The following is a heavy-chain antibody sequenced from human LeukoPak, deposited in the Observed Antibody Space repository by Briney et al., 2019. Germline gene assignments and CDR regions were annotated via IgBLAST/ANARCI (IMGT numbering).Heavy chain of an antibody. V-gene: IGHV3-53*01. Sequence: GGSLRLSCAASGFTVSSNYMSWVRQAPGKGLEWVSVIYSGGTTYYADSVKGRFTISRDSSKNTLYLQMNSLRAEDTAVYYCARDLGRGYDWGYWGQGTLVTVSS. CDR2: IYSGGTT. D-gene: IGHD5-12*01. J-gene: IGHJ4*02. CDR3: ARDLGRGYDWGY. CDR1: GFTVSSNY.